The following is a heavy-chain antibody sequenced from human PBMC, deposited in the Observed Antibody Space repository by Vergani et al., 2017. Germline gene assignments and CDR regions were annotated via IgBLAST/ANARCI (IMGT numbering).Heavy chain of an antibody. CDR1: GFTFSSYA. Sequence: EVQLLESGGGLVQPGGSLRLSCAASGFTFSSYAMSWVRQAPGKGLEWVSAISGSGGSTYYADSVKGRFTISRDNSKNTLYLQMNSLRAEDTAVYYCAKAYDSGGYYYVYYFDYWGQGTLVTVSS. J-gene: IGHJ4*02. CDR2: ISGSGGST. D-gene: IGHD3-22*01. V-gene: IGHV3-23*01. CDR3: AKAYDSGGYYYVYYFDY.